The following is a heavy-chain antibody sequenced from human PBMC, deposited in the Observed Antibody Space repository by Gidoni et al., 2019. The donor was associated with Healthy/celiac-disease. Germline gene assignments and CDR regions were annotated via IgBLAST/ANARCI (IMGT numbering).Heavy chain of an antibody. CDR1: GSPFTSYY. J-gene: IGHJ4*02. D-gene: IGHD1-26*01. Sequence: QMHLVQSGAAVTKPGASVKVPCQASGSPFTSYYMHWVRQAPGQGLEWMGIINPSGGSTSYAQKFQGRVTMTRDTSTSTVYMELSSLRSEDTAVYYCARVGATTTEFGYWGQGTLVTVSS. CDR3: ARVGATTTEFGY. CDR2: INPSGGST. V-gene: IGHV1-46*03.